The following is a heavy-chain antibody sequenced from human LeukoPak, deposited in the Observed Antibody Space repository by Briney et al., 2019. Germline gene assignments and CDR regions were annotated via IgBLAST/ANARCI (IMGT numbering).Heavy chain of an antibody. V-gene: IGHV3-13*01. Sequence: GGSLRLSCAASGFTFSSYDMHWVRQATGKGLEWVSAIGTAGDTYYPGSVKGRFTISRENAKNSLYLQMNSLRAGDTAVYYCARAYVSGSYDWYFDLWGRGTLVTVSS. D-gene: IGHD1-26*01. CDR2: IGTAGDT. CDR3: ARAYVSGSYDWYFDL. CDR1: GFTFSSYD. J-gene: IGHJ2*01.